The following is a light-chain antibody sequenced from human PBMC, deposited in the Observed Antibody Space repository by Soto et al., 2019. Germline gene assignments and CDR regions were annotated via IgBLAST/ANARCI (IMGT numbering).Light chain of an antibody. CDR2: GAS. J-gene: IGKJ4*01. CDR1: QSVSSN. CDR3: QQYNNWPRALT. V-gene: IGKV3-15*01. Sequence: EIVMTQSPATLSVSPGERATLSCRASQSVSSNLAWYRQKPGQPPRVLIYGASTRATGIPARFSGSGSGTEFTLTISSLQSEDFAVYYCQQYNNWPRALTFGGGTKVDIK.